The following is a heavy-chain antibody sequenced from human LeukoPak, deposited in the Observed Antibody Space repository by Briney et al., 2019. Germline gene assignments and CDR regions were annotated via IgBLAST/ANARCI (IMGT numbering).Heavy chain of an antibody. CDR2: MNPNSGGT. J-gene: IGHJ4*02. V-gene: IGHV1-2*02. CDR3: ARAPVGGPLRFFDY. Sequence: ASVKVSCKASGYSFIGYHVHWVRQAPGQGLEWMGWMNPNSGGTNYAQKFQGRVTMTRDTSISTAYMELSSLRSDDTAVYYCARAPVGGPLRFFDYWGQGTLVTVSS. D-gene: IGHD3-3*01. CDR1: GYSFIGYH.